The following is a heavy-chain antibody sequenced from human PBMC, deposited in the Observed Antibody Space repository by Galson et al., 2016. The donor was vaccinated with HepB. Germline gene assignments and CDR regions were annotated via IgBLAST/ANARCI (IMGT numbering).Heavy chain of an antibody. CDR1: GFTFSRSG. J-gene: IGHJ5*02. Sequence: SLRLSCAVSGFTFSRSGMHWVRQAPGKGLEWVAVIWSDGSNRYYADSVQGRFTISRDNSKNTLFLQMHRLRAEDTAVYFCARDPHASGWAAYYFDAWGQGTLVTVSS. CDR3: ARDPHASGWAAYYFDA. CDR2: IWSDGSNR. D-gene: IGHD6-19*01. V-gene: IGHV3-33*01.